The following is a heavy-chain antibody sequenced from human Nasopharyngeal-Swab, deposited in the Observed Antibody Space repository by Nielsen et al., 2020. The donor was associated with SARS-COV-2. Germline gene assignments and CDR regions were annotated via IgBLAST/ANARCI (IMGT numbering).Heavy chain of an antibody. Sequence: SVTVSCKASGYTLTGYYMHWLRQAPGQGLEWMGRINPNSGGTNYAQKFQGRVTMTRDTSISTAYMELSRLRSDDTAVYYCAREPRYSYGLFDPWGQGTLVTVSS. CDR2: INPNSGGT. J-gene: IGHJ5*02. CDR1: GYTLTGYY. V-gene: IGHV1-2*06. CDR3: AREPRYSYGLFDP. D-gene: IGHD5-18*01.